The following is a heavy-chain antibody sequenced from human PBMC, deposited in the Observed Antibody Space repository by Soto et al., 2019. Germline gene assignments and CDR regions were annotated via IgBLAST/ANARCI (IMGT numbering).Heavy chain of an antibody. Sequence: QVQLVQSGAEVKKPGASVKVSCKASGYTFTSYGISWVRQAPGQGLEWMGWISAYNGNTNYAQKLQGRVTMTTDTSASTAYMELRSLRSDDTAVYYCARCPYYAIFGVVIRFDPWGQGTLVTVSS. CDR2: ISAYNGNT. CDR1: GYTFTSYG. V-gene: IGHV1-18*01. J-gene: IGHJ5*02. CDR3: ARCPYYAIFGVVIRFDP. D-gene: IGHD3-3*01.